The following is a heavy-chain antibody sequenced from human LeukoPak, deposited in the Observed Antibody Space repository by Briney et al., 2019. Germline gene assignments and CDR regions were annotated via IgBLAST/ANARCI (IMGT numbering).Heavy chain of an antibody. Sequence: ETLSLTCPVYGGSFIGNSWRWTRQPPGKGLGGIGEINQGGTTNTTPSPRRRVPISGDTPKNKCSLRWSSVTAPGTAVYYCARSIPVRFLEWLLSHFDYWGPRT. CDR3: ARSIPVRFLEWLLSHFDY. J-gene: IGHJ4*02. CDR1: GGSFIGNS. CDR2: INQGGTT. V-gene: IGHV4-34*01. D-gene: IGHD3-3*01.